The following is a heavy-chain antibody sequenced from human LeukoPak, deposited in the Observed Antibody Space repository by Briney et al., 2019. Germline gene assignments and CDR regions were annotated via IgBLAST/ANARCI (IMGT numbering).Heavy chain of an antibody. CDR1: GFAFSSFS. J-gene: IGHJ4*02. Sequence: GGSLRLYCAASGFAFSSFSMHWVRQDPGKGLEHRAFIIPDGSDKYHADYVKGRFTIFRDNPRNTLYLQMNGLRGDDTAVYYCVKDLPVLHYWGQGTLVTVSS. CDR3: VKDLPVLHY. D-gene: IGHD3-16*01. CDR2: IIPDGSDK. V-gene: IGHV3-30*02.